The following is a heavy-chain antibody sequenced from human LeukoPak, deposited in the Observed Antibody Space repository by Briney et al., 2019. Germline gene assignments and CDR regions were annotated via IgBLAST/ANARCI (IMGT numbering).Heavy chain of an antibody. J-gene: IGHJ1*01. CDR2: INHSGST. CDR1: GGSFSGYY. D-gene: IGHD6-13*01. Sequence: SETLSLTCAVYGGSFSGYYWSWIRQPPGKGLEWIGEINHSGSTNYNPSLKSRVTISVDTSKNQFSLKPSSVTAADTAVYYCASFRRSYSSSWPLFQHWGQGTLVTVSS. V-gene: IGHV4-34*01. CDR3: ASFRRSYSSSWPLFQH.